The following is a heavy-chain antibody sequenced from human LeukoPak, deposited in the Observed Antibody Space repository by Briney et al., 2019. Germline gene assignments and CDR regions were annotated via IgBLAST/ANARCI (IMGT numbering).Heavy chain of an antibody. J-gene: IGHJ4*02. V-gene: IGHV4-4*02. Sequence: SGTLSLTCAVSGGSISSSNWWSWVRQPPGKGLEWIGEIYHSGSTKYNPSLKSRVTISVDTSKNQFSLKLSSVTAADTAVYYCARSKRRKYYYESSGYDYWGQGTLVTVSS. CDR2: IYHSGST. CDR3: ARSKRRKYYYESSGYDY. CDR1: GGSISSSNW. D-gene: IGHD3-22*01.